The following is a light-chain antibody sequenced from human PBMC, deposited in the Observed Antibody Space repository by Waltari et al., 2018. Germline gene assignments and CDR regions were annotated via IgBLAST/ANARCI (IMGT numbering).Light chain of an antibody. CDR1: SPHIGAGYD. CDR3: QSYDSSLSVGV. V-gene: IGLV1-40*01. CDR2: NDN. Sequence: QSVLTQPPSVSGAPGQRVTISCPGSSPHIGAGYDVPWYQQFPGAAPKLLIYNDNNRPSGVPDRFSGSKSGTSASLAITGLQPEDEADYYCQSYDSSLSVGVFGGGTKLTVL. J-gene: IGLJ3*02.